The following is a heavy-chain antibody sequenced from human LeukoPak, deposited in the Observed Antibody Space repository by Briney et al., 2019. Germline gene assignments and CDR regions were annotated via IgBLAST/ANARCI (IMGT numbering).Heavy chain of an antibody. CDR2: ISAYNGNT. D-gene: IGHD3-22*01. Sequence: GASVTVSCTPSGSTFTIYGISWVRHAPGQGLEWMGWISAYNGNTNYAHKLQGRVTITTDTSKSTAYMELRSLRSDDTAVYYCARTESLTKDSEYDCYDSSGYYQAAFDIWGQGTMVTVAS. V-gene: IGHV1-18*01. CDR1: GSTFTIYG. J-gene: IGHJ3*02. CDR3: ARTESLTKDSEYDCYDSSGYYQAAFDI.